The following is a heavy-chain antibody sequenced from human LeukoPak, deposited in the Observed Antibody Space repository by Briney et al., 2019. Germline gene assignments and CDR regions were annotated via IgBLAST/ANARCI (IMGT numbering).Heavy chain of an antibody. D-gene: IGHD2-2*02. CDR1: GYSFTRNW. J-gene: IGHJ3*02. CDR2: IYPGDSDT. V-gene: IGHV5-51*01. Sequence: GESLKISCKGSGYSFTRNWIGWVRQMPGKGLVWMGIIYPGDSDTRYSPSFQGQVTISADKSISTAYLQWSSLKASDTAMYYCARLGIVVVPAATPGGAFDIWGQGTMVTVSS. CDR3: ARLGIVVVPAATPGGAFDI.